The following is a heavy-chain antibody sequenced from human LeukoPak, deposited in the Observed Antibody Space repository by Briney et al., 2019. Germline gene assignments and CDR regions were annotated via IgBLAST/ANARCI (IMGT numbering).Heavy chain of an antibody. D-gene: IGHD2-2*01. CDR3: AKDEDTVVVPAASIVGQ. V-gene: IGHV3-23*01. J-gene: IGHJ4*02. CDR2: ISGSGGRT. CDR1: GFTFSSYA. Sequence: GGSLRLSCAASGFTFSSYAMSWVRQAPGKGLEWVSAISGSGGRTYYADSVKGRFTIPRDNSKNTLYLQMNSLRAEDTAVYYCAKDEDTVVVPAASIVGQWGQGTLVTVSS.